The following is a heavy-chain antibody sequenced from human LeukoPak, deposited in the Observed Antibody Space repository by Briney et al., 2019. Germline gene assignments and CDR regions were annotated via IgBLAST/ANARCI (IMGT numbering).Heavy chain of an antibody. V-gene: IGHV4-59*01. CDR3: GRVRAGNTGSPEYFED. Sequence: SETLSLTCSVSGGSISSYYWSWIRQPPGKGLEWIGYLFYSGNTNSNPSLKSRVTILADTSKNQFSLRLNSVTAADTAVYFCGRVRAGNTGSPEYFEDWGQGTLVTVSS. CDR2: LFYSGNT. J-gene: IGHJ1*01. CDR1: GGSISSYY. D-gene: IGHD5-12*01.